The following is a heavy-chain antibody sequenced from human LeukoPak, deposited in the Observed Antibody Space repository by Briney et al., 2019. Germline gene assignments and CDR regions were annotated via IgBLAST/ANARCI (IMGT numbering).Heavy chain of an antibody. D-gene: IGHD2-15*01. Sequence: AGSLRLSYTASGFSVRAKYMSWVHQAPGKGLQWVSVVHNGGDTYYADSVKGRFTISRDNSKNTLYLQMNSLRAEDTAVYYCARERYCSGASCPNSNRYFDFWGQGTLVTVSS. CDR2: VHNGGDT. J-gene: IGHJ4*02. V-gene: IGHV3-66*02. CDR3: ARERYCSGASCPNSNRYFDF. CDR1: GFSVRAKY.